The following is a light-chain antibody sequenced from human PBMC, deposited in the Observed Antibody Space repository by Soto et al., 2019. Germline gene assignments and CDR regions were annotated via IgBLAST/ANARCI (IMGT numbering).Light chain of an antibody. CDR1: QSVRSNY. V-gene: IGKV3-20*01. CDR3: QQYGSSPVT. CDR2: GAS. Sequence: EIVLTQSPGTLSLSPGERATLSCRASQSVRSNYLAWYQQKPGQAPRLLIYGASSRATGIPDRFSGSGSGTDFTLTISRLEPEDFAVYYCQQYGSSPVTFGPGTKVDIK. J-gene: IGKJ3*01.